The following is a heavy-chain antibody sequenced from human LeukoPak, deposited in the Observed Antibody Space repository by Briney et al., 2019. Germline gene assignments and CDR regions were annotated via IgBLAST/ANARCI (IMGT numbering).Heavy chain of an antibody. V-gene: IGHV3-23*01. J-gene: IGHJ4*02. CDR2: ISGSGGTP. D-gene: IGHD3-22*01. Sequence: GGSLRLSCAASGFTFSSYAMSWVRQAPGKGLEWVSAISGSGGTPYYADSVKGRFTISRDNSKNTLYLQMNSLRAEDTAVYYCAKYSAASAWGYYDSSGFFYFDYWGQGTLVTVSS. CDR1: GFTFSSYA. CDR3: AKYSAASAWGYYDSSGFFYFDY.